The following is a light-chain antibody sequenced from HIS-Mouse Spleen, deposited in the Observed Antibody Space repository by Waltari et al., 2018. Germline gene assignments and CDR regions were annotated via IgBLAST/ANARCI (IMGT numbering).Light chain of an antibody. V-gene: IGKV2-29*03. J-gene: IGKJ3*01. Sequence: DIVMTQTTLSLSVTPGQPASISCESSQSLLHSDGKTYLYWYLQKPGQSPQLLIYEVSSLFSGMPDRFRVSGSGTDFTLKISRVEAESVGVYYCMQVIHRPRVFGPGTNGDIK. CDR1: QSLLHSDGKTY. CDR3: MQVIHRPRV. CDR2: EVS.